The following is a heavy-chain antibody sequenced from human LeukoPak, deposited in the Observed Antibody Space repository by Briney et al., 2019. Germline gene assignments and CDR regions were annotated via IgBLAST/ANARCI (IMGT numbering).Heavy chain of an antibody. J-gene: IGHJ5*02. D-gene: IGHD3-10*01. CDR3: AKAMVRGVIGWVDP. CDR2: ISGSGGST. Sequence: GGSLRLSCAASGFTFSSYAMSWVRQAPGKGLEWVSAISGSGGSTYYADSVKGRFTISRDNSKNTLYLQMNSLRAEDTAVYYCAKAMVRGVIGWVDPWGQGTLVTVSS. V-gene: IGHV3-23*01. CDR1: GFTFSSYA.